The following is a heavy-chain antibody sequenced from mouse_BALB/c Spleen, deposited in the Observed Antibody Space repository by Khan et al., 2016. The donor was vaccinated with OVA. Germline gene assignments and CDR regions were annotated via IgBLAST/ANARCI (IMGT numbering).Heavy chain of an antibody. CDR1: GDSITSGF. CDR3: ARSSRSCAMGY. J-gene: IGHJ4*01. CDR2: VTYSGNT. V-gene: IGHV3-8*02. D-gene: IGHD1-1*01. Sequence: VQLKESGPSLVKPSQTLSLTCSVTGDSITSGFWNWIRKFPGNKFEYMGYVTYSGNTYYNPSLKSRISITRDTSKSQSYLQLKSVTTEDTATYFSARSSRSCAMGYCAQGTSVTVSS.